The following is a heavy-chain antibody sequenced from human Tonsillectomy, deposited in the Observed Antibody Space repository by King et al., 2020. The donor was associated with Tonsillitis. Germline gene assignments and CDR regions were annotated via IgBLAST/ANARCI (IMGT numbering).Heavy chain of an antibody. D-gene: IGHD2-15*01. Sequence: VQLVESGAEVKKPGASMKVSCKASGYTFTSYDINWVRQATGQGLEWMGWMNPNSGNTGYAQKFQGRVTMTRNTSISTAYMELSSLRSEDTAVYYCARGVWGGSSAGNWFDPWGEGALLTVSP. V-gene: IGHV1-8*02. CDR3: ARGVWGGSSAGNWFDP. J-gene: IGHJ5*02. CDR2: MNPNSGNT. CDR1: GYTFTSYD.